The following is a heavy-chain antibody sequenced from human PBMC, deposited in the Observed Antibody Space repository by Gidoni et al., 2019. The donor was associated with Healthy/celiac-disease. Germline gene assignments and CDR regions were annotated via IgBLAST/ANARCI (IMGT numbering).Heavy chain of an antibody. Sequence: EVQLVESGGGLVQPGRSLRLSCAASGFTFVDYAMHWVRQAPGKGLEWVSGISWNSGSIGYADSVKGRFTISRDNAKNSLYLQMNSLRAEDTALYYCAKDMTPDTYSSLFDYWGQGTLVTVSS. CDR2: ISWNSGSI. J-gene: IGHJ4*02. CDR3: AKDMTPDTYSSLFDY. V-gene: IGHV3-9*01. D-gene: IGHD6-6*01. CDR1: GFTFVDYA.